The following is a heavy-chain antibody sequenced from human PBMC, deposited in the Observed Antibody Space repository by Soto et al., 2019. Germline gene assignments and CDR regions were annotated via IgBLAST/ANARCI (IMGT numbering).Heavy chain of an antibody. CDR3: TRGGYCSGGSCGNMDV. CDR1: GFTFSGSA. Sequence: GGSLRLSCAASGFTFSGSAMHWVRQASGKGLEWVGRIRSKANSYATAYAASVKGRFTISRDDSKNTAYLQMNSLKTEDTAVYYCTRGGYCSGGSCGNMDVWGQGTTVTVSS. D-gene: IGHD2-15*01. J-gene: IGHJ6*02. V-gene: IGHV3-73*01. CDR2: IRSKANSYAT.